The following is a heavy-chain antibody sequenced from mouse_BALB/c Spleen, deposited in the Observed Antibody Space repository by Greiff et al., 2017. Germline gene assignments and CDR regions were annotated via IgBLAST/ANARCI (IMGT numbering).Heavy chain of an antibody. J-gene: IGHJ4*01. CDR3: ARGSHYYRYDGYAMDY. Sequence: EVMLVESGGGLVKPGGSLKLSCAASGFTFSSYAMSWVRQTPEKRLEWVASISSGGSTYYPDSVKGRFTISRDNARNILYLQMSSLRSEDTAMYYCARGSHYYRYDGYAMDYWGQGTSVTVSS. D-gene: IGHD2-14*01. CDR2: ISSGGST. V-gene: IGHV5-6-5*01. CDR1: GFTFSSYA.